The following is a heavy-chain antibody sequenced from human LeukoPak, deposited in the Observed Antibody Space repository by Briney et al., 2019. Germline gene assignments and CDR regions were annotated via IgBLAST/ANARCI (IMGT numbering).Heavy chain of an antibody. D-gene: IGHD2-21*01. J-gene: IGHJ5*02. CDR1: GYIFTDYY. Sequence: ASVKVSCTASGYIFTDYYIHWVRQAPGQGLEWMGWIDPNNGGTNYAQKFQGRVTMTGDTSISTAYMELSRLRSDDTAVYYCARVNGDFRNWFDPWGRGTLVTVSS. CDR3: ARVNGDFRNWFDP. CDR2: IDPNNGGT. V-gene: IGHV1-2*02.